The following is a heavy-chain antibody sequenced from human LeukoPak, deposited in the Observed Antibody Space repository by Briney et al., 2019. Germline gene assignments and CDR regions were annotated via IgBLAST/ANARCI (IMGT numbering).Heavy chain of an antibody. D-gene: IGHD3-22*01. CDR3: ARFNYYASSGYYSFDY. J-gene: IGHJ4*02. CDR1: GGSFSGYY. V-gene: IGHV4-34*01. Sequence: SETLSLTCAVYGGSFSGYYWSWIRQPPGKGLEWIGEINHSGSTNYNPSLKSRVTISVDTSKNQFSLKLSSVTAADTAVYYCARFNYYASSGYYSFDYWGQGTLVTVSS. CDR2: INHSGST.